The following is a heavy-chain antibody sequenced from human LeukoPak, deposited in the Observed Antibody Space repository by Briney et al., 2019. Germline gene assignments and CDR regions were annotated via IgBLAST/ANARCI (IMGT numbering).Heavy chain of an antibody. CDR3: ARDSIKPGIAAAASLEGLFDP. CDR1: GGSISSSSYY. D-gene: IGHD6-13*01. CDR2: IYYSGST. V-gene: IGHV4-39*07. J-gene: IGHJ5*02. Sequence: SETLSLTCTVSGGSISSSSYYWGWIRQPPGKGLEWIGSIYYSGSTYYNPSLKSRVTISVDTSKNQFSLKLSSVTAADTAVYYCARDSIKPGIAAAASLEGLFDPWGQGTLVTVSS.